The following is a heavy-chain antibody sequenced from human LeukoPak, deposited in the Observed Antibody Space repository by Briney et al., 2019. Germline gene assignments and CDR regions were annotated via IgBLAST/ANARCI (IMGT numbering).Heavy chain of an antibody. V-gene: IGHV3-48*02. CDR1: GFSFSDFH. CDR3: ARGAYSSGPDY. J-gene: IGHJ4*02. CDR2: ISGSSPTI. Sequence: GGSLRLSCAASGFSFSDFHLNCVRQAPGKGLQWVSYISGSSPTIYYAGSVKGRFTISRDNAKNSLYLQMNSLRDEDTAVYYCARGAYSSGPDYWGPGTLVTVSS. D-gene: IGHD6-19*01.